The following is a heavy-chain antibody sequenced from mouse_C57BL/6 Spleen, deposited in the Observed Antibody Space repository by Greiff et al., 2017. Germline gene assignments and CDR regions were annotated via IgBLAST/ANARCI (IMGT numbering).Heavy chain of an antibody. D-gene: IGHD1-1*01. CDR1: GYTFTSYW. CDR2: IDPSDSYT. J-gene: IGHJ3*01. V-gene: IGHV1-69*01. CDR3: ARGYYGSPAWFAY. Sequence: QVHVKQPGAELVMPGASVKLSCKASGYTFTSYWMHWVKQRPGQGLEWIGEIDPSDSYTNYNQKFKGKSTLTVDKSSSTAYMQRSSLTSEDSAVYYCARGYYGSPAWFAYWGQGTLVTVSA.